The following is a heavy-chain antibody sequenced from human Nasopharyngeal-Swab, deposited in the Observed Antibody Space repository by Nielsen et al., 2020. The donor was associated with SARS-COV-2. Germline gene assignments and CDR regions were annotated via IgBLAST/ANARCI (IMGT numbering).Heavy chain of an antibody. CDR3: AREERPLGNWFDP. J-gene: IGHJ5*02. V-gene: IGHV4-31*02. D-gene: IGHD7-27*01. CDR2: IYYSGST. Sequence: VRQMPGKGLEWIGYIYYSGSTYYNPSLKSRVTISVDTSKNQFSLKLSSVTAADTAVYYCAREERPLGNWFDPWGQGTLVTVSS.